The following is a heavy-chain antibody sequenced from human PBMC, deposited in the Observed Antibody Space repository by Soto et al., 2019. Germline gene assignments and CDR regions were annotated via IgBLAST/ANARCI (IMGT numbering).Heavy chain of an antibody. V-gene: IGHV3-23*01. CDR3: AKAGCSGGTCYLYYFDY. D-gene: IGHD2-15*01. CDR2: ISGRGGNT. J-gene: IGHJ4*02. CDR1: GFTFSNYA. Sequence: PVGSLRLSGAASGFTFSNYAMSWVRQARGKGLEWVSTISGRGGNTYYADSVKGRFTISRDNSRNTLYLQMDSLRVEDSAVYSCAKAGCSGGTCYLYYFDYWGQGALVTVSS.